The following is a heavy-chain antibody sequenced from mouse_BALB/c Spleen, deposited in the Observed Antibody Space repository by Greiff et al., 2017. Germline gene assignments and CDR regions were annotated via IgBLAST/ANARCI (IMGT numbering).Heavy chain of an antibody. D-gene: IGHD2-4*01. CDR2: IWAGGST. V-gene: IGHV2-9*02. Sequence: VQVVESGPGLVAPSQSLSITCTVSGFSLTSYGVHWVRQPPGKGLEWLGVIWAGGSTNYNSALMSRLSISKDNSKSQVFLKMNSLQTDDTAMYYCARDGAGLRRGIDYWGQGTTLTVSS. CDR1: GFSLTSYG. CDR3: ARDGAGLRRGIDY. J-gene: IGHJ2*01.